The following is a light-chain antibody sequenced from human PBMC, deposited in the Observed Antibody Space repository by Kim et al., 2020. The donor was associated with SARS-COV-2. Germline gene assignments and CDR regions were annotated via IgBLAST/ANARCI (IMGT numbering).Light chain of an antibody. CDR1: ENISTY. J-gene: IGKJ2*01. CDR3: QQYNDWPPGDT. Sequence: EIVMTQSPATLSVSPGERATLSCRARENISTYLAWYQQKPGQAPRLLIYGASTRATGIPARFSGSGSGTEFTLTISSLQSEDFAIYYCQQYNDWPPGDTFGQGTKLAI. CDR2: GAS. V-gene: IGKV3-15*01.